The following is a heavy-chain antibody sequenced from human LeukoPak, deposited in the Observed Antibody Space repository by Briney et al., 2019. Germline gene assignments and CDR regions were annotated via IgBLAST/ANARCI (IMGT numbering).Heavy chain of an antibody. J-gene: IGHJ4*02. CDR3: ARHQVSSDDY. CDR1: GGSISSSSYY. Sequence: PSETLSLTCTVSGGSISSSSYYWGWIRQPPGKGLEWIGSIYYSGSTYYNPSLKSRVTISVDTSKNQFSLKLSSVTAADTAVYYCARHQVSSDDYWGQGTLLSLSS. V-gene: IGHV4-39*01. CDR2: IYYSGST. D-gene: IGHD6-6*01.